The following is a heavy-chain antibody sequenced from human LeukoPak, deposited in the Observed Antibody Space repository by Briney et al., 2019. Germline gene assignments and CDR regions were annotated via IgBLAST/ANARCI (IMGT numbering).Heavy chain of an antibody. D-gene: IGHD3-9*01. Sequence: SVKVSCKASGYTFTSYGISWVRQAPGQGLEWMGWISAYNGNTNYAQKLQGRVTMTTDTSTSTAYMELRSLRSDDTAVYYCARVRGSVATASLYDILTGYPYYYYGMDVWGQGTTVTVSS. CDR1: GYTFTSYG. CDR2: ISAYNGNT. J-gene: IGHJ6*02. V-gene: IGHV1-18*01. CDR3: ARVRGSVATASLYDILTGYPYYYYGMDV.